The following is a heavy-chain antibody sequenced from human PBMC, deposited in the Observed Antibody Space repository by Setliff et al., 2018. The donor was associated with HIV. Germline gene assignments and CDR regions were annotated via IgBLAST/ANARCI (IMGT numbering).Heavy chain of an antibody. D-gene: IGHD5-18*01. CDR1: GGSFTDYY. V-gene: IGHV4-34*01. J-gene: IGHJ5*02. CDR2: INYSGAT. CDR3: ARRYSARLGDP. Sequence: SETLSLTCAVYGGSFTDYYWSWIRQPPGEGLEWVGEINYSGATKYNPSLKSRLTMSLNKSKKQFSLNLTSVTAADTAFYYCARRYSARLGDPWGQGALVTVSS.